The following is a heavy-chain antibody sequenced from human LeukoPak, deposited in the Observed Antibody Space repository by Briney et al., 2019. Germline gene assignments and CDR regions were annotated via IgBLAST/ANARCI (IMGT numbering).Heavy chain of an antibody. D-gene: IGHD6-13*01. CDR1: GFTFDDYA. CDR3: AKDSKSIAAAFGVSYFDY. J-gene: IGHJ4*02. V-gene: IGHV3-43D*03. CDR2: ISWDGGST. Sequence: GGSLRLSCAASGFTFDDYAMHWVRQAPGKGLEWVSLISWDGGSTYYADSVKGRFTISRDNSKNSLYLQMNSLRAEDTALYYCAKDSKSIAAAFGVSYFDYWGQGTLVTVSS.